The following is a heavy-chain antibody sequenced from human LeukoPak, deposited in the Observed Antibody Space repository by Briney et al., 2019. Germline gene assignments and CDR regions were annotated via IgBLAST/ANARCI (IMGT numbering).Heavy chain of an antibody. J-gene: IGHJ3*02. V-gene: IGHV3-30*02. Sequence: PGGSLRLSCAASGFTFSSYGMHWVRQAPGKGLEWVAFIRYDGSNKYYADSVKGRFTISRDNSKNTLYLQMNSLRAEDTAVYYCAKAGGYSYGNNAFDIWGQGTMVTVSS. CDR1: GFTFSSYG. D-gene: IGHD5-18*01. CDR3: AKAGGYSYGNNAFDI. CDR2: IRYDGSNK.